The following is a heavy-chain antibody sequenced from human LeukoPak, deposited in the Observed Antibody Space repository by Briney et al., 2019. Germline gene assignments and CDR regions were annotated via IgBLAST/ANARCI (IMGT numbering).Heavy chain of an antibody. Sequence: GGSLRLSCAASGFTFSSYSMDWVRQAPGRGLEWVSSISSSGSYIYYADSVKGRFTISRDNAKNSLYLQMNSLRAEDTAVYYCARDCSGGSCFSDYWGQGTLVTVSS. J-gene: IGHJ4*02. CDR3: ARDCSGGSCFSDY. D-gene: IGHD2-15*01. V-gene: IGHV3-21*01. CDR2: ISSSGSYI. CDR1: GFTFSSYS.